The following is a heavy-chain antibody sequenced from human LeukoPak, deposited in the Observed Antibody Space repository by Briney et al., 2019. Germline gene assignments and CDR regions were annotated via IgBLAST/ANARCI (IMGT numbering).Heavy chain of an antibody. CDR1: GGSISSYY. CDR2: IYYSGST. J-gene: IGHJ4*02. Sequence: SSETLSLTCTVSGGSISSYYWSWIRQPPGKGLEWIGYIYYSGSTNYNPSLKSRVTISVDTSKNQFSLRLSSVTAADTAVYYCASSSTYYDFWSGYLNWGQGTLVTVSS. CDR3: ASSSTYYDFWSGYLN. V-gene: IGHV4-59*08. D-gene: IGHD3-3*01.